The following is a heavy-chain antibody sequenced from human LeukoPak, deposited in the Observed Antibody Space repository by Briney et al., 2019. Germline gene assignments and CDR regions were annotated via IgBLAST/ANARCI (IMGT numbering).Heavy chain of an antibody. CDR3: ARGNNSSSWSFDP. CDR2: IKQDGSKK. V-gene: IGHV3-7*01. CDR1: GFTLSSYW. D-gene: IGHD6-13*01. Sequence: GGSLRLSCATSGFTLSSYWMTWVRQAPGKGLEWVANIKQDGSKKNYVDSVKGRFTISRDNAKNSLYLQMNSLRDEDTAVYYCARGNNSSSWSFDPWGQGTLVTVSS. J-gene: IGHJ5*02.